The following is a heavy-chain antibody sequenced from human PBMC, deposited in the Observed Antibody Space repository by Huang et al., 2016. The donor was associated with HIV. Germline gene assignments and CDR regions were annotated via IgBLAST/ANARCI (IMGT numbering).Heavy chain of an antibody. CDR1: GGTFSSCS. CDR3: ARREDYDLEKYYYYGMDV. Sequence: QVQLVQSGAEVKKPGSSVKVSCKASGGTFSSCSINWVRQAPGQGLEGLGGIVPRLGTPKYAQKFQGRVTITADESTSTAYMELSSLRSEDTAVYYCARREDYDLEKYYYYGMDVWGQGTTVSVCS. J-gene: IGHJ6*02. D-gene: IGHD3-22*01. V-gene: IGHV1-69*01. CDR2: IVPRLGTP.